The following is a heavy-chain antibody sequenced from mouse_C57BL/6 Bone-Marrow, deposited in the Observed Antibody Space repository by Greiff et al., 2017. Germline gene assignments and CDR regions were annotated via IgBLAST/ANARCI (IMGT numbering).Heavy chain of an antibody. Sequence: QVQLQQPGAELVRPGTSVKLSCKASGYTFTSYWMHWVKQRPGQGLEWIGVIDPSDSYTNYNQKFKGKATLTVDTSSSTAYMQLSSLTSEDSAVYYGASFLDYWGQGTSVTVSS. V-gene: IGHV1-59*01. CDR1: GYTFTSYW. J-gene: IGHJ4*01. CDR2: IDPSDSYT. CDR3: ASFLDY.